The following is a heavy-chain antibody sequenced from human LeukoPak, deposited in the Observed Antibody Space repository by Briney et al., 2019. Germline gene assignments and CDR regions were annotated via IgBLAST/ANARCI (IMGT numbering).Heavy chain of an antibody. D-gene: IGHD1-14*01. J-gene: IGHJ6*03. Sequence: PGGSLRLSCAASGFTFSSYWMHWVRQAPGKGLVWVSRINTDGSSTSYADSVKGRFTISRDNAKNTLYLQMNSLRAEDTAVYYCASHPGLWDYYYYMDVWGKGTTVTVSS. CDR2: INTDGSST. CDR1: GFTFSSYW. V-gene: IGHV3-74*01. CDR3: ASHPGLWDYYYYMDV.